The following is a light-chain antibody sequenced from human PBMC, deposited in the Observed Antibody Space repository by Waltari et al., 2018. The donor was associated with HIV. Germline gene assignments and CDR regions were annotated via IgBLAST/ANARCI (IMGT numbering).Light chain of an antibody. CDR1: SSNIGNNF. V-gene: IGLV1-47*01. Sequence: QSVLTQPPSASGTPGQRVAISCSGSSSNIGNNFVYWYQHLPGTTPKLLIYRNNQRPSGVPDRFSGAKSGTSASLAISVLRSEDEADYYCTSWDDSLSGWMFGGGTTLTVL. CDR3: TSWDDSLSGWM. J-gene: IGLJ3*02. CDR2: RNN.